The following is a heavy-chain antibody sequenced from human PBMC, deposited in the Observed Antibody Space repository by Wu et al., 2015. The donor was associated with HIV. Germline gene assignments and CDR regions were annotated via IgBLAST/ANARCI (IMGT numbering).Heavy chain of an antibody. CDR3: ARVGVLLTSAQLLEYFQH. CDR2: MDPKSGSA. J-gene: IGHJ1*01. D-gene: IGHD5-24*01. Sequence: QVQLMQSGTVVQKPGTSVRVSCKISGYTFTSFSINWIRQVHGRGLEWMGWMDPKSGSAAFGRNFQGRVSMTRNNSISTAYMDLSRVTSDDTAIYYCARVGVLLTSAQLLEYFQHWARALVSSSPQ. CDR1: GYTFTSFS. V-gene: IGHV1-8*02.